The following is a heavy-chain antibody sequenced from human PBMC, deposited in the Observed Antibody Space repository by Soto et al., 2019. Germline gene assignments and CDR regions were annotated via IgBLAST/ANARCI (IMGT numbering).Heavy chain of an antibody. Sequence: GGSLRLSSAASGLTFSSYGMHWVRQAPGKGLEWVAVIWYDGSNKYYADSVKGRFTISIDNSKNTLYLQMISLRAEDTAVYYCARDPPYEYSSPEYYFDYWGQGTLVTVSS. D-gene: IGHD6-6*01. J-gene: IGHJ4*02. CDR2: IWYDGSNK. CDR1: GLTFSSYG. CDR3: ARDPPYEYSSPEYYFDY. V-gene: IGHV3-33*01.